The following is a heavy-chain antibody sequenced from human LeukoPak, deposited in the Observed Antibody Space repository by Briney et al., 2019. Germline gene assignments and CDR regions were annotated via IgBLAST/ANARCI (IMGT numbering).Heavy chain of an antibody. V-gene: IGHV4-34*01. J-gene: IGHJ4*02. Sequence: SETLSLTCAVYGGSFSGYYWSWIRQPPGKGLEWIGEINHSGSTNYNPSLKSRVTISVDTSKNQFPLKLSSVTAADTAVYYCARGLGLRYYDFWSGEGASHYFDYWGQGTLVTVSS. CDR2: INHSGST. CDR3: ARGLGLRYYDFWSGEGASHYFDY. CDR1: GGSFSGYY. D-gene: IGHD3-3*01.